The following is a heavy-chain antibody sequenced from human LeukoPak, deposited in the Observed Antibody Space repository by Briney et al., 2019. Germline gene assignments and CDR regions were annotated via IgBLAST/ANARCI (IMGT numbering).Heavy chain of an antibody. J-gene: IGHJ1*01. CDR3: ARQAGWLQENFQH. CDR1: GYSFTSYW. V-gene: IGHV5-51*01. Sequence: HGESLKISRKGSGYSFTSYWIGWVRQMPGKGLEWMGIIYPGDSDTRYSPSFQGQVTISADKSISTAYLQWSSLKASDTAMYYCARQAGWLQENFQHWGQGTLVTVSS. CDR2: IYPGDSDT. D-gene: IGHD5-24*01.